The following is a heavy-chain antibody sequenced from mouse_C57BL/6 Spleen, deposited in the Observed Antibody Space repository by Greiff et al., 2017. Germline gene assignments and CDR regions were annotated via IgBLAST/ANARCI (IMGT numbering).Heavy chain of an antibody. CDR2: IDPSDSYT. J-gene: IGHJ2*01. CDR1: GYTFTSYW. V-gene: IGHV1-69*01. CDR3: ARRRYGYSVYYFDY. D-gene: IGHD2-2*01. Sequence: VQLQQPGAELVMPGASVKLSCKASGYTFTSYWMHWVKQRPGQGLEWIGEIDPSDSYTNYNQKFKGKSTLTVDKSSSTAYMQLSSLTSEDSAVYYCARRRYGYSVYYFDYWGQGTTLTVSS.